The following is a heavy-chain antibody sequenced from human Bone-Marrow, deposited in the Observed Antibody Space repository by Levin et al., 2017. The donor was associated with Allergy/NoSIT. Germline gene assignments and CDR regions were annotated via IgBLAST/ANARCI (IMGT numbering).Heavy chain of an antibody. CDR3: ARNNHNYVDFYYGMDV. CDR2: IWYDGSIK. V-gene: IGHV3-33*01. D-gene: IGHD3-10*02. Sequence: SCAASGFPFNTYGIHWVRQAPGKGLEWVAAIWYDGSIKYYADSVKGRFTISRDKSKDTLTLQMNSLRAEDTAIYYCARNNHNYVDFYYGMDVWGQGTTVTVSS. CDR1: GFPFNTYG. J-gene: IGHJ6*02.